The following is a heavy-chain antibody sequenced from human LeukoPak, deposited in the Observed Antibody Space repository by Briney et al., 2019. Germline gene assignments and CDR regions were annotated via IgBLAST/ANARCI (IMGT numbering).Heavy chain of an antibody. CDR3: ARVGIRSENIVVVPAADYYYYMDV. D-gene: IGHD2-2*01. CDR1: GDFINNNIYY. V-gene: IGHV4-39*07. J-gene: IGHJ6*03. CDR2: IYYSGRT. Sequence: MASETLSLTCTVSGDFINNNIYYWGWIRLPPGKGLEWIGSIYYSGRTYYNPALKSRVTISVDTSKNQFSLKLSSVTAADTAVYYCARVGIRSENIVVVPAADYYYYMDVWGKGTTVTVSS.